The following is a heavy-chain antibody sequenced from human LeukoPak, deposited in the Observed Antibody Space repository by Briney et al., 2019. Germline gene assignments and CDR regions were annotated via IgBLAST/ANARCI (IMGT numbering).Heavy chain of an antibody. CDR2: INRSGST. Sequence: PETLSLTCAVYGGSLSYYYWSWIRQSPEKGLEWIGEINRSGSTNYNPSLKSRVSISVDTSKNQFSLKLSSVTAADTAIYYCARGGFYCGDDCYVDYWGQGALVTVSS. V-gene: IGHV4-34*01. CDR1: GGSLSYYY. CDR3: ARGGFYCGDDCYVDY. D-gene: IGHD2-21*02. J-gene: IGHJ4*02.